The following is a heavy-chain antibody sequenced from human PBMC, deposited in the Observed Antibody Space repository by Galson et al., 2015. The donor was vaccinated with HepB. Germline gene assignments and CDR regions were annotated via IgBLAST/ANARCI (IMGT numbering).Heavy chain of an antibody. V-gene: IGHV1-46*01. D-gene: IGHD3-3*01. CDR2: INPSGGST. CDR1: GYTFTSYS. Sequence: SCKASGYTFTSYSMHWVRQAPGQGLEWMGIINPSGGSTSYAQKFQGRVTMTRDTSTSTVYMELSSLRSEDTAVYYCAREGSMGYYDFWSAREGGMDVWGQGTTVTVSS. J-gene: IGHJ6*02. CDR3: AREGSMGYYDFWSAREGGMDV.